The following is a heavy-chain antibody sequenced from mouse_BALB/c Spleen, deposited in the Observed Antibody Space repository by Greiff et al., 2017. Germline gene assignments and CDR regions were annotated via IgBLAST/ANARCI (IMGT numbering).Heavy chain of an antibody. CDR2: IWAGGST. CDR3: ARDPYYGSSYDAMDY. V-gene: IGHV2-9*02. Sequence: QVQLKESGPGLVAPSQSLSITCTVSGFSLTSYGVHWVRQPPGKGLEWLGVIWAGGSTNYNSALMSRLSISKDNSKSQVFLKMNSLQTDDTAMYYCARDPYYGSSYDAMDYWGQGTSVTVSS. D-gene: IGHD1-1*01. CDR1: GFSLTSYG. J-gene: IGHJ4*01.